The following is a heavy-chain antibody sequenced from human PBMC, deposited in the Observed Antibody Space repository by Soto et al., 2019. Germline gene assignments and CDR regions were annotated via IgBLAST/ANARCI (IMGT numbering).Heavy chain of an antibody. Sequence: VQVVQSGAEVKKPGSSVKVSCRPSGGSFNTYAISWVRQAPGHGLEWMGGLIPIFGKPNYAQKFQDRVTISADEFSNTGYMELTRLRSEVTAVYYWARRSEGRESHVYGMDVWGLGTTVIVSS. J-gene: IGHJ6*02. CDR2: LIPIFGKP. V-gene: IGHV1-69*01. CDR3: ARRSEGRESHVYGMDV. CDR1: GGSFNTYA.